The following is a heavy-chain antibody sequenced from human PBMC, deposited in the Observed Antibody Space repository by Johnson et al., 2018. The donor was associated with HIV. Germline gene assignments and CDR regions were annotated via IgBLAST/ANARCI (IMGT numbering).Heavy chain of an antibody. D-gene: IGHD5-12*01. CDR2: INSDGSST. CDR3: ARDRRLADAFDI. Sequence: MQLVESGGGLVQPGGSLRLSCAASGFTFSSYWMHWVRQAPGKGLVWVSRINSDGSSTSYADSVKGRFTISRDNAKNTLYMQMNSLRAEDTAVYYCARDRRLADAFDIWGQGTLVTVSS. J-gene: IGHJ3*02. V-gene: IGHV3-74*01. CDR1: GFTFSSYW.